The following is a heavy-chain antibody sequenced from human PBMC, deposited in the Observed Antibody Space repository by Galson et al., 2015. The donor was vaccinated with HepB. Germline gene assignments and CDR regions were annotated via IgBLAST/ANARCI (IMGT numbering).Heavy chain of an antibody. CDR1: GYSFTSYW. V-gene: IGHV5-10-1*01. D-gene: IGHD3-3*01. CDR3: ARHDVDFWSGLH. CDR2: IDPSDSYS. Sequence: QSGAEVKEPGESLRISCKGSGYSFTSYWISWVRQMPGKGLEWMGRIDPSDSYSNYSPSFQGHVTLSADKSISTAYLQWSSLKASDTAIYYCARHDVDFWSGLHWGQGTLVTVSS. J-gene: IGHJ4*02.